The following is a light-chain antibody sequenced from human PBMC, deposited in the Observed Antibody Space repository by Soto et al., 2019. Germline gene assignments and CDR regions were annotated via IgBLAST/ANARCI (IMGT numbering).Light chain of an antibody. CDR3: SSYTSSRSLV. CDR1: SSDAGDYDY. Sequence: QSVLTQPASLSGSPGQSITISCTGTSSDAGDYDYVSWYQQHPGKAPKLIIYEVSDRPSGVSNRFSGSKSANTPSLTISGLQAEDEADYFCSSYTSSRSLVFGTGTKVTVL. V-gene: IGLV2-14*01. J-gene: IGLJ1*01. CDR2: EVS.